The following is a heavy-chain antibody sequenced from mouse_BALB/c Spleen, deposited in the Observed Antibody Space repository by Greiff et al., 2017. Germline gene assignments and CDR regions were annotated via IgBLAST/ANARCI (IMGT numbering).Heavy chain of an antibody. J-gene: IGHJ2*01. D-gene: IGHD2-3*01. Sequence: DVMLVESGGGLVKPGGSLKLSCAASGFAFSSYDMSWVRQTPEKRLEWVAYISSGGGSTYYPDTVKGRFTISRDNAKNTLYLQMSSLKSEDTAMYYCARHSYDGYFYYFDYWGQGTTLTVSS. CDR3: ARHSYDGYFYYFDY. V-gene: IGHV5-12-1*01. CDR2: ISSGGGST. CDR1: GFAFSSYD.